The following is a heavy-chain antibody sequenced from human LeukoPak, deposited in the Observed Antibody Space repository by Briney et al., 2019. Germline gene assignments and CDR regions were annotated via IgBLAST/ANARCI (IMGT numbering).Heavy chain of an antibody. CDR2: IYYSGST. CDR1: GGSISSSSYY. V-gene: IGHV4-39*07. D-gene: IGHD3-10*01. CDR3: ARDNPPMVRGVIPYDAFDI. Sequence: PSETLSLTCTVSGGSISSSSYYWGWIRQPPGKGLEWIGSIYYSGSTYYNPSLKSRVTISVDTSKNQFSLKLSSVTAADTAVYYCARDNPPMVRGVIPYDAFDIWGQGTMVTVSS. J-gene: IGHJ3*02.